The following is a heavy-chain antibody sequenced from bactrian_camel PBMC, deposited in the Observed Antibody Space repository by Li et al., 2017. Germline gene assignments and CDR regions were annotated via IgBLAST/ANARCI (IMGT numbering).Heavy chain of an antibody. V-gene: IGHV3S40*01. CDR3: AADLVTGGDWRSIDLWSY. CDR2: IHTSGGT. Sequence: VQLVESGGDLVKPGGSLRLSCAGSGITFSSYYLHWVRQGPGKGLEWVSYIHTSGGTRYADSVKGRFTISQDNAKPTLYLQMNALKPEDTAMYYCAADLVTGGDWRSIDLWSYWGQGTQVTVS. CDR1: GITFSSYY. J-gene: IGHJ4*01. D-gene: IGHD8*01.